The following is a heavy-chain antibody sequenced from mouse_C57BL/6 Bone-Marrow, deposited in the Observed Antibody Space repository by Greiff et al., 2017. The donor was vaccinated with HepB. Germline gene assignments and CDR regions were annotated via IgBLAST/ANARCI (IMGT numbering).Heavy chain of an antibody. CDR1: GYTFTDYY. CDR3: ARLIDFLLYDGSAGWFAY. CDR2: INPNNGGT. J-gene: IGHJ3*01. D-gene: IGHD2-3*01. V-gene: IGHV1-26*01. Sequence: EVQLQQSGPELVKPGASVKISCKASGYTFTDYYMNWVKQSHGKSLEWIGDINPNNGGTSYNQKFKGKATLTVDKSSSTAYMELRSLTSEDSAVYYCARLIDFLLYDGSAGWFAYWGQGTLVTVSA.